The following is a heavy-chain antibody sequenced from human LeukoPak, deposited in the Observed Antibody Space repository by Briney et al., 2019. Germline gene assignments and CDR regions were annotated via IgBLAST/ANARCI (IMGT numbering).Heavy chain of an antibody. CDR1: GYSFTSYW. CDR3: ARHQWLTSVDY. J-gene: IGHJ4*02. CDR2: IYPDDSDT. D-gene: IGHD6-19*01. V-gene: IGHV5-51*01. Sequence: GESLKISCKGSGYSFTSYWIGWVRHMPGKGLEWMGIIYPDDSDTRYSPSFQGQVTISADKSISTAYLQWSSLKASDTAMYYCARHQWLTSVDYWGQGTLVTVSS.